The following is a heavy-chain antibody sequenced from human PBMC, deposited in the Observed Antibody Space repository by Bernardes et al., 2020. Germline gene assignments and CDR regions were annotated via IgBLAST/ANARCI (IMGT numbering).Heavy chain of an antibody. CDR3: ARNTYGSGSYYCYYYGMDV. V-gene: IGHV2-70*01. Sequence: SGPTLVKPTQTLTLTCTFSGFSLSTSGMCVSWIRQPPGKALEWLALIDWDDDKYYSTSLKTRLTISKDTSKNQVVLTMTNMDPVDTATYYCARNTYGSGSYYCYYYGMDVWGQGTTVTVSS. CDR2: IDWDDDK. J-gene: IGHJ6*02. D-gene: IGHD3-10*01. CDR1: GFSLSTSGMC.